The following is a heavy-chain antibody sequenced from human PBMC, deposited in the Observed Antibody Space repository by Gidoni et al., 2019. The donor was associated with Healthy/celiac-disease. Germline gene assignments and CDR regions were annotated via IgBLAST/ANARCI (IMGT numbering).Heavy chain of an antibody. CDR1: GGSIRSYY. J-gene: IGHJ6*02. CDR3: ARVTAAAGYYYYYYGMDV. Sequence: QVQLQESAPGLVKPSETLSLTCTVPGGSIRSYYWHWIRQHPGKGLEWIGYIYYSGSTNYNPSLKSRVTISVDTSKNQFSLQLSSVTAADTAVYYCARVTAAAGYYYYYYGMDVWGQGTTVTVSS. CDR2: IYYSGST. D-gene: IGHD6-13*01. V-gene: IGHV4-59*01.